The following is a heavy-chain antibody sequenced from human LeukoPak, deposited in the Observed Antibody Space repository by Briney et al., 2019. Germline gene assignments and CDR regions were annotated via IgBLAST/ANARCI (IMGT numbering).Heavy chain of an antibody. J-gene: IGHJ4*02. V-gene: IGHV3-21*01. CDR1: GFTFSSYS. CDR2: ISSSSSYI. Sequence: GGSLRLSCAASGFTFSSYSMNWVRQAPGKGLEWVSSISSSSSYIYYADSVKGRFTISRDNAKNSLYLQMNSLRAEDTAVYYCARGQDYGDYGPSDYWGQGTLVTVSS. CDR3: ARGQDYGDYGPSDY. D-gene: IGHD4-17*01.